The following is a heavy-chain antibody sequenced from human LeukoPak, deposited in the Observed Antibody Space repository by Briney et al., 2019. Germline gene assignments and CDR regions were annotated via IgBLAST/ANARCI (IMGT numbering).Heavy chain of an antibody. J-gene: IGHJ3*02. CDR2: IGAEGTIA. CDR3: ARELGGTNTGGFDI. V-gene: IGHV3-64*01. D-gene: IGHD1-14*01. CDR1: GFTFSYHD. Sequence: GGSLRLSCAASGFTFSYHDMHWVRQAPGKGLEFVSSIGAEGTIAFYANSVKGRFTISRDNSQSTMHLQMGGLRPEDSAVYYCARELGGTNTGGFDIWGQGTVVTVSS.